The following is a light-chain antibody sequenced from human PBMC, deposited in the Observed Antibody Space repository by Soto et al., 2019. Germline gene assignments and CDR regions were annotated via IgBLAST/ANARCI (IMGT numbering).Light chain of an antibody. Sequence: EVLLTQSPATLSVSPGERATLSCRASQSVSNNLAWYQQKPGQAPRLLMYGASARATGAPARFSGGGSGTEFTLTISSLQSEDFAVYYCHQYNNWPPITFGQGTRLQIK. J-gene: IGKJ5*01. V-gene: IGKV3D-15*01. CDR2: GAS. CDR3: HQYNNWPPIT. CDR1: QSVSNN.